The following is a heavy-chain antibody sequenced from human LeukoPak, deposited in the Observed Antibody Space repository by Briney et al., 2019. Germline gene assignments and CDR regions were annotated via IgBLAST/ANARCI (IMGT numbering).Heavy chain of an antibody. CDR2: IYYSGNT. J-gene: IGHJ5*02. V-gene: IGHV4-39*07. CDR1: GGSISVTNYY. D-gene: IGHD6-19*01. Sequence: PSETLSLTCIVSGGSISVTNYYWGWIRQPPGKGLEWIGSIYYSGNTYYNSHLRSRLTMSIDTSKKQFSLKLSSVTAADTAVYYCARTGSGSLNWFDPWGQGTLVTVSS. CDR3: ARTGSGSLNWFDP.